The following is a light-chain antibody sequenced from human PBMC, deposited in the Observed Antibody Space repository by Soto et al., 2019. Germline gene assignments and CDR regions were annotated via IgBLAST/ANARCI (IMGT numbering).Light chain of an antibody. J-gene: IGLJ1*01. Sequence: QSALTQPASVSWSPGQSISISCTGTSSDVGNYNLVSWYQQHPGKAPKVMIYEVSQRPSGVSNRFSASKSGNTASLTISGLQAEDEADYYCCSYAGNRTYVFGSGTKVTVL. CDR2: EVS. CDR3: CSYAGNRTYV. CDR1: SSDVGNYNL. V-gene: IGLV2-23*02.